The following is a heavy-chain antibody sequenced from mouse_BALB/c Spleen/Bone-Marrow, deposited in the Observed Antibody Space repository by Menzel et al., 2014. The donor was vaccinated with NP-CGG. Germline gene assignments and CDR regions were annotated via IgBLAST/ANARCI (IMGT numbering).Heavy chain of an antibody. J-gene: IGHJ3*01. CDR2: INPDSSTI. CDR1: GFDFSSYW. V-gene: IGHV4-1*02. D-gene: IGHD1-2*01. CDR3: ARLHYYGYGAY. Sequence: EVKLVESGGGLVQPGGSLKLSSAASGFDFSSYWMNWVRQAPGKGLEWIGEINPDSSTINYTPSLKDKFIISRDNAKNTLYLQMSKVRSEDTALYYCARLHYYGYGAYWGQGTLVTVSA.